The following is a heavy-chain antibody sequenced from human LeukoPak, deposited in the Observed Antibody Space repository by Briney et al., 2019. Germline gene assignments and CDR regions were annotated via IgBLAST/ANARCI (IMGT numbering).Heavy chain of an antibody. V-gene: IGHV1-46*01. D-gene: IGHD1-26*01. CDR1: GYTFTSYY. CDR2: INPSGGST. Sequence: ASVKVSCKASGYTFTSYYMHWVRQAPGQGLEWMGIINPSGGSTSYAQKFQGRVTMTRDTSTSTVYMELSSLRSEDTAVYYCAREGVVGATHDAFDIWGQGTMVTVSS. CDR3: AREGVVGATHDAFDI. J-gene: IGHJ3*02.